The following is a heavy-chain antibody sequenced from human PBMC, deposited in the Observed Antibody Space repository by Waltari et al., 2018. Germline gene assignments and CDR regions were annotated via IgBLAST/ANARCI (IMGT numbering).Heavy chain of an antibody. CDR2: VDPEDGET. CDR1: GYTFTDYY. CDR3: ATDVFSGTDY. V-gene: IGHV1-69-2*01. D-gene: IGHD1-26*01. Sequence: EVQLVQSGAEAKKPGATVNISCKASGYTFTDYYMHWVQQAPGKGLEWMGRVDPEDGETIYAEKFQGRVTITADTSTDTAYMELSSLRSEDTAVYYGATDVFSGTDYWGQGTLVTVSS. J-gene: IGHJ4*02.